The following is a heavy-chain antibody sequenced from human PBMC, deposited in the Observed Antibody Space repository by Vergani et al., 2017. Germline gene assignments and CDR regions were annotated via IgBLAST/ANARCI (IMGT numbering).Heavy chain of an antibody. CDR1: GFTFSSYS. Sequence: EVQLVESGGGLVKPGGSLRLSCAASGFTFSSYSMNWVRQAPGKGLEWVSAISGSGGSTYYADSVKGRFTISRDNSKNTLYLQMNSLRAEDTAVYYCATDSLGTTNFDYWGQGSLVTVSS. V-gene: IGHV3-23*04. CDR2: ISGSGGST. J-gene: IGHJ4*02. D-gene: IGHD2/OR15-2a*01. CDR3: ATDSLGTTNFDY.